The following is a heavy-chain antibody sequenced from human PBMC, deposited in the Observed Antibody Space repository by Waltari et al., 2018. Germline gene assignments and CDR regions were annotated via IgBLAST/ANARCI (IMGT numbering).Heavy chain of an antibody. J-gene: IGHJ4*02. Sequence: QVQLQESGPGLVKPSETLSLTCAVSGYSISSGYYWGWIRQPPGKGLEWIGSIYHSSSTYDNPSLKSRVTISVDTSKNQFSLKLSSVIAADAAVYYCAGEEASLLRTTHNWGQGTLVTVSA. D-gene: IGHD3-22*01. CDR2: IYHSSST. CDR1: GYSISSGYY. V-gene: IGHV4-38-2*01. CDR3: AGEEASLLRTTHN.